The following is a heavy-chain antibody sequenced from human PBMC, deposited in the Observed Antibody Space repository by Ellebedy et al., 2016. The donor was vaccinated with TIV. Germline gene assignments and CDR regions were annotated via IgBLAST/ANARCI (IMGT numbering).Heavy chain of an antibody. CDR1: GFTFSTYW. CDR2: INQDGGGK. V-gene: IGHV3-7*01. Sequence: GGSLRLSCTASGFTFSTYWMTWVRQAPGKGLEWVANINQDGGGKYYVDSVKGRFTISRDNAKNSLYLQMNSLRAEDTAVYYCARDHVSGWALGFWGQGTLVTVSS. D-gene: IGHD6-19*01. J-gene: IGHJ4*02. CDR3: ARDHVSGWALGF.